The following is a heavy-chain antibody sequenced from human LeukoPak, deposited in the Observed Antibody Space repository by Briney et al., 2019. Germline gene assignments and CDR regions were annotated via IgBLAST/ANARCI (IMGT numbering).Heavy chain of an antibody. CDR1: GGTFSSYA. D-gene: IGHD6-13*01. CDR3: ARDLLVRGSWSGFDY. CDR2: IIPILGIA. Sequence: ASVKVSCKASGGTFSSYAISWVRQAPGQGLEWMGRIIPILGIANYAQKFQGRVTITADKSTRTAYMELSSLRSEDTAVYYCARDLLVRGSWSGFDYWGQGTLVTVSS. V-gene: IGHV1-69*04. J-gene: IGHJ4*02.